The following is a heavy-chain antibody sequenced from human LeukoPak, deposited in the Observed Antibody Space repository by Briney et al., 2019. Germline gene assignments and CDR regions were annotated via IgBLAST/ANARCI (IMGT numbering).Heavy chain of an antibody. J-gene: IGHJ4*02. CDR2: MDPNSGNI. CDR1: GYTLTELS. Sequence: GASVKVSCKVSGYTLTELSMHWVRQATGQGLEWMGWMDPNSGNIGYAQKFEGRVTMTRNTSISTAYMDLSSLRSEDTAVYYCTRSMATVTTGYWGQGTLVTVSS. CDR3: TRSMATVTTGY. V-gene: IGHV1-8*01. D-gene: IGHD4-17*01.